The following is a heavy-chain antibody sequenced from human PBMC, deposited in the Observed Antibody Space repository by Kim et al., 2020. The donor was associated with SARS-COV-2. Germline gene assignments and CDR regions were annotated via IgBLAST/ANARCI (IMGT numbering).Heavy chain of an antibody. CDR3: ARDQWSRIRGLTYSYYGMDV. D-gene: IGHD3-10*01. J-gene: IGHJ6*02. CDR1: GFTFSSCA. CDR2: ISYDGSNK. Sequence: GGSLRLSCAASGFTFSSCAIHWVRQAPGKGLEWVAVISYDGSNKNYADSVKGRFTISRDNSKNTLYLQMNSLRAEDTALYYCARDQWSRIRGLTYSYYGMDVWGQGTTVTVSS. V-gene: IGHV3-30-3*01.